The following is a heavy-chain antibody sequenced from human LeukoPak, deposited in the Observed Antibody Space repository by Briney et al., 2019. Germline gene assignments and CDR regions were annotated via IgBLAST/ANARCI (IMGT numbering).Heavy chain of an antibody. V-gene: IGHV1-2*02. D-gene: IGHD5-12*01. CDR1: GYTLTGYY. J-gene: IGHJ4*02. CDR3: AKNPYEYYFDY. Sequence: ASVKVSCKASGYTLTGYYMHWVRLAPGQGLEWMGWINPSSGDTDYAQKFQGRVTMTRDTSISTAYMELSRLRSDDTAVYYCAKNPYEYYFDYWGPGTLVTVSS. CDR2: INPSSGDT.